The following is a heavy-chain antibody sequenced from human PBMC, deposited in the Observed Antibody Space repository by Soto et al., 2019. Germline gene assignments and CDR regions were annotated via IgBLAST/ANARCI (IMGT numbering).Heavy chain of an antibody. CDR2: IYYSGST. Sequence: QVQLQESGPGLVKPSQTLSLTCTVSGGSLSSGGYYWSWIRQHPGKGLEWIGYIYYSGSTYYNPSLKSRVTISVDTSKNQFSLKLSSVTAADTAVYYCARSSTSANYFDYWGQGTLVTVSS. CDR3: ARSSTSANYFDY. V-gene: IGHV4-31*03. J-gene: IGHJ4*02. D-gene: IGHD2-2*01. CDR1: GGSLSSGGYY.